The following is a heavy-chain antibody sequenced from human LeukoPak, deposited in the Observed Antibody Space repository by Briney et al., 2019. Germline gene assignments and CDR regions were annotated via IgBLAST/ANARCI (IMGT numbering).Heavy chain of an antibody. CDR3: ARSGYDSVFDY. CDR2: VSRSGSTI. J-gene: IGHJ4*02. V-gene: IGHV3-48*03. CDR1: XXXXXSYE. Sequence: GGSLRLSCAASXXXXXSYEMNXVXXAXXXXXXXVSYVSRSGSTIYYADSVKGRFTISRDNAKNSLYLQMSSLRAEDTAVXYCARSGYDSVFDYWGQGTLVTVSS. D-gene: IGHD5-12*01.